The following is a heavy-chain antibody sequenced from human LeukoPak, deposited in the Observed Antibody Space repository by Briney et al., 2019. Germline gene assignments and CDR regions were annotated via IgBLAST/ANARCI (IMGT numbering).Heavy chain of an antibody. CDR2: MNPISGNT. J-gene: IGHJ6*02. CDR3: ARGDDYVWGSYRLYYYYYYGMDV. D-gene: IGHD3-16*02. CDR1: GYTFTSYD. Sequence: VASVKVSCKASGYTFTSYDINWVRQATGQGLEWMGWMNPISGNTGYAQKFQGRVTMTRNTSISTAYMELSSLRSEDTAVYYCARGDDYVWGSYRLYYYYYYGMDVWGQGTTVTVSS. V-gene: IGHV1-8*01.